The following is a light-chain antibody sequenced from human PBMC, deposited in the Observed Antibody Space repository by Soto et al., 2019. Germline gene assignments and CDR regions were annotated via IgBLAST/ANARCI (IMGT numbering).Light chain of an antibody. CDR2: AAS. J-gene: IGKJ2*01. CDR3: QRLNTYWYP. V-gene: IGKV1-9*01. CDR1: QGISSF. Sequence: DIQLTQSPSFLSASVGDRVAITCRASQGISSFLAWYQQKPGKAPKLLIYAASTLQSGVPSRFSGSGSGTEFTLTISSLQPEDFATYYCQRLNTYWYPFGQGTKLEIK.